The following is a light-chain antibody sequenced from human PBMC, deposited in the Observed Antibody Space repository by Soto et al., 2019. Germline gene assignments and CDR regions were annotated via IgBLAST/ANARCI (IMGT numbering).Light chain of an antibody. CDR3: QQYNNWPFT. Sequence: EIVMTQSPVTLSVSPGERATLSCRARQSVSSDLAWYQQKPDQAPRLLIYGASIRATGIPARFSGSGSGTEFTLTISSLQSEDFAVYYCQQYNNWPFTFGQGTKLEIK. J-gene: IGKJ2*01. CDR2: GAS. CDR1: QSVSSD. V-gene: IGKV3D-15*01.